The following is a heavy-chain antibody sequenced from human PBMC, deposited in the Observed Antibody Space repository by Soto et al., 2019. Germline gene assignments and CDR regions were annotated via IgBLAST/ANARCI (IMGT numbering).Heavy chain of an antibody. J-gene: IGHJ4*02. CDR3: ATLSIAARSSGRHFDY. D-gene: IGHD6-6*01. CDR1: GYTLTELS. CDR2: FDPEDGET. V-gene: IGHV1-24*01. Sequence: GASVKVSCKVSGYTLTELSMHWVRQAPGKGLEWMGGFDPEDGETIYAQKFQGRVTMTEDTSTDTAYMELSSLRSEDTAVYYCATLSIAARSSGRHFDYWGQGTLVTVSS.